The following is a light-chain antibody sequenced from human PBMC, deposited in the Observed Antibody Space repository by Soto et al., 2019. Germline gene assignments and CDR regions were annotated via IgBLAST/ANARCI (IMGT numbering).Light chain of an antibody. CDR2: DAS. CDR3: QQRSNWPLT. V-gene: IGKV3-11*01. Sequence: EIVLTQSPATLSLSPVERATLSCRASQSLRSQLAWYQQKPGQAPRLLIHDASNRATGIPARFSGSGSATDFTLTISSLEHEDFAVYYCQQRSNWPLTFGGGTRVEIK. CDR1: QSLRSQ. J-gene: IGKJ4*01.